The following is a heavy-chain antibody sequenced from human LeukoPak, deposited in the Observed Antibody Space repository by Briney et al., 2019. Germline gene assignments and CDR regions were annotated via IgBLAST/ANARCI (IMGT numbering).Heavy chain of an antibody. Sequence: SETLSLTCAVSGGSISSYSNYWSWIRQPAGKGLEWIGRIYSSGSTNYNPSLKSRVTISVDTSKNQFSLKLSSVTAADTAVYYCARDREVGATGYYFDYWGQGTLVTVSS. V-gene: IGHV4-61*02. D-gene: IGHD1-26*01. J-gene: IGHJ4*02. CDR3: ARDREVGATGYYFDY. CDR2: IYSSGST. CDR1: GGSISSYSNY.